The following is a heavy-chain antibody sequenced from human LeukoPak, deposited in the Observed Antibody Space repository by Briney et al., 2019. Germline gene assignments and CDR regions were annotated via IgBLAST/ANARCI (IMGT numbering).Heavy chain of an antibody. D-gene: IGHD1-26*01. Sequence: GGSLRLPCVASGFTFSSYSMNWVRQAPGKGLEWVSSISSSSSYIYYADSVKGRFTISRHNSKNTLYLQMNSLRPEDTAVYYCARGLSGSYSDYYYGLDVWGQGTTVTVSS. CDR2: ISSSSSYI. V-gene: IGHV3-21*04. J-gene: IGHJ6*02. CDR1: GFTFSSYS. CDR3: ARGLSGSYSDYYYGLDV.